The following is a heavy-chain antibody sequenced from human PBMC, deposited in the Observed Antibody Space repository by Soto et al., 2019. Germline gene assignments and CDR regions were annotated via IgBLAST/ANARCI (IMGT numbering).Heavy chain of an antibody. V-gene: IGHV4-59*01. D-gene: IGHD3-9*01. CDR2: IYYSGST. Sequence: SETLSLTCTVSGGSLSSYYWSWIRQPPGKGLEWIGYIYYSGSTNYNPSLKSRVTISVDTSKNQFSLKLSSVTAADTAVYYCARVGYDILTGNPSPYHHYYMDVWGKGTTVTVS. CDR3: ARVGYDILTGNPSPYHHYYMDV. CDR1: GGSLSSYY. J-gene: IGHJ6*03.